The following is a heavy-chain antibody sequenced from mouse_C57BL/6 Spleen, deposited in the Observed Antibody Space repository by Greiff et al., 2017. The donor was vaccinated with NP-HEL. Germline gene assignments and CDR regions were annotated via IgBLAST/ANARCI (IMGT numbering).Heavy chain of an antibody. CDR3: ARCLITTAEDWYFDV. CDR2: FHPYNDDT. D-gene: IGHD1-1*01. CDR1: GYTFTTYP. J-gene: IGHJ1*03. Sequence: LVESGAELVKPGASVKMSCKASGYTFTTYPIEWMKQNHGKSLEWIGNFHPYNDDTKYNEKFKGKATLTVEKSSSTVYLELSRLTSDDSAVYYCARCLITTAEDWYFDVWGTGTTVTVAS. V-gene: IGHV1-47*01.